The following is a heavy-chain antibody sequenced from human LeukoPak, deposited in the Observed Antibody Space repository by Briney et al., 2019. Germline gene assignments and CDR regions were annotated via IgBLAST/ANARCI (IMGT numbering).Heavy chain of an antibody. Sequence: SETLSLTCAVYGGSFSDYYWSWIRQPPGKGLEWIGEINHSGSTNYNPSLKSRVTISVDTSKNQFSLKLSSVTAADTAVYYCASSSSDYYYYYMDVWGKGTTVTVSS. D-gene: IGHD6-13*01. J-gene: IGHJ6*03. CDR2: INHSGST. CDR3: ASSSSDYYYYYMDV. CDR1: GGSFSDYY. V-gene: IGHV4-34*01.